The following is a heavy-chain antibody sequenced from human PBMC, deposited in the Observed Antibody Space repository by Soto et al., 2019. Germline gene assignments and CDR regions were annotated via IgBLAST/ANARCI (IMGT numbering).Heavy chain of an antibody. J-gene: IGHJ6*02. V-gene: IGHV3-30-3*01. Sequence: GGSLRLSCAASGFTFSSYAMHWVRQAPGKGLEWVAVISYDGSNKYYADSVKGRFTISRDNSKNTLYLQMNSLRAEDTAVYYCARDPVRGPFGVVIKPSGYYYGMDVWGQGTTVTVSS. CDR3: ARDPVRGPFGVVIKPSGYYYGMDV. CDR1: GFTFSSYA. CDR2: ISYDGSNK. D-gene: IGHD3-3*01.